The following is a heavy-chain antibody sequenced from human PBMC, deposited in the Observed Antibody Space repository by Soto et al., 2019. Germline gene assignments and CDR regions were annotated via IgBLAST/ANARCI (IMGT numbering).Heavy chain of an antibody. Sequence: GGSLRLSCAASGFIFDDYAMNWVGQGPGKGLEWVSGINWNSGTMVYVDSVKGRFTISRDNAKNSLYLQMNSLRPEDTAFYFCAKGTEYGVVLMSTFDYWGQGTLVTVSS. V-gene: IGHV3-9*01. D-gene: IGHD3-3*01. J-gene: IGHJ4*02. CDR1: GFIFDDYA. CDR3: AKGTEYGVVLMSTFDY. CDR2: INWNSGTM.